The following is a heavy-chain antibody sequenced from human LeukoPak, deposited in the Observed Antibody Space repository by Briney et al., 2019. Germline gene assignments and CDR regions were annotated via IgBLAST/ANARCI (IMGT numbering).Heavy chain of an antibody. CDR1: GFSFSSYW. CDR3: AKRGSYSSSFTSTFDY. J-gene: IGHJ4*02. V-gene: IGHV3-7*03. Sequence: GGSLRLSCAASGFSFSSYWMNWVRQAPGKGLEWVANVNQDGSQKYYVDSVKGRFTISRDNAKNSLYLQMNSLRAEDTAVYYCAKRGSYSSSFTSTFDYWGQGTLVTVSS. D-gene: IGHD6-6*01. CDR2: VNQDGSQK.